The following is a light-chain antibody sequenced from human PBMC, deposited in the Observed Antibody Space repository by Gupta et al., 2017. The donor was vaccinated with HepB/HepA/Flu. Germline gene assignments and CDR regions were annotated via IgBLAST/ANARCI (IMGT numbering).Light chain of an antibody. Sequence: SYVLTQPPSVSVAPGKTATITCGGNNIGSESVHWYQQKPGQSPVPVISGDGDRPSDAGDRPSGIPERFSGSSSGNTATLTISRVEAGDEADYYCQVWDSSSDHHVVFGGGTKLTVL. CDR3: QVWDSSSDHHVV. CDR1: NIGSES. V-gene: IGLV3-21*04. CDR2: GDG. J-gene: IGLJ2*01.